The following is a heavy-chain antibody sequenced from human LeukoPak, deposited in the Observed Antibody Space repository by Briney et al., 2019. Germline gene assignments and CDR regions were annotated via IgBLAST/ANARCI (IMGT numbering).Heavy chain of an antibody. Sequence: GGSLRLSCAASGFTFSSYAMHCVRQTPGKGLEWVAVISYDGSNKYYADSVKGRFTISRDNSKNTLYLQMNSLRAEDTAVYYCASDYRRPNWFDPWGQGTLFTVSS. CDR1: GFTFSSYA. V-gene: IGHV3-30-3*01. CDR2: ISYDGSNK. J-gene: IGHJ5*02. CDR3: ASDYRRPNWFDP.